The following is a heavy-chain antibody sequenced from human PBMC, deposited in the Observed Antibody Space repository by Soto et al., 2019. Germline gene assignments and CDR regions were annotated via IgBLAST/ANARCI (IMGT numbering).Heavy chain of an antibody. J-gene: IGHJ4*02. V-gene: IGHV1-8*01. CDR2: MNPNSGNT. CDR1: GYSFTSYD. CDR3: AREYCSGGSCYGGDY. D-gene: IGHD2-15*01. Sequence: ASVKVCCKASGYSFTSYDINWGRQATGEGRERRGWMNPNSGNTGYAQKFQDRVTMTTDTSMSTAYMELRSLRSDDTAVYYSAREYCSGGSCYGGDYWGQGTLLPVSS.